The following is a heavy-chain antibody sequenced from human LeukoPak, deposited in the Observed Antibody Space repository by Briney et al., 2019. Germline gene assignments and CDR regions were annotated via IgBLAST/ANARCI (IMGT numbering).Heavy chain of an antibody. J-gene: IGHJ4*02. CDR1: GYTFTGYY. V-gene: IGHV1-2*02. Sequence: ASVKVSCKASGYTFTGYYMHWVRQAPGQGLEWMGWINPNSGGTNYAQKFQGRATMTRDTSISTAYMQLSRLRSDDTAVYYCARGMTTVVTPGVYWGQGTLVTVSS. CDR3: ARGMTTVVTPGVY. CDR2: INPNSGGT. D-gene: IGHD4-23*01.